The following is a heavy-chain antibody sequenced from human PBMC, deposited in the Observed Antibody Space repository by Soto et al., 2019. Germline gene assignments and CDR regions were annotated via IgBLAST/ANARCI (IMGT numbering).Heavy chain of an antibody. J-gene: IGHJ4*02. CDR1: GFTFITYA. Sequence: EVQLLDSGGGLVQPGGSLRLSCAASGFTFITYAMSWVRQAPGKGLEWVSIISGSGGSTYYPDSVKGRFTISRDNSKNTLYLLMNSLRADDTAVYYLAKLPAAQSYLDFWGQGTLFTVSS. CDR3: AKLPAAQSYLDF. V-gene: IGHV3-23*01. CDR2: ISGSGGST. D-gene: IGHD2-2*01.